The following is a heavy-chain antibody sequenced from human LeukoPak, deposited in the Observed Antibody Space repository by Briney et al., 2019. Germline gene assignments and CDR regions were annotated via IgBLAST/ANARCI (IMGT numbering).Heavy chain of an antibody. CDR2: IKQDGSEK. CDR3: ARGIAVAGWQSYYYYYYMDV. CDR1: GFTFSNYW. Sequence: GGSLRLSCVASGFTFSNYWMSWVRQAPGKGLEWVANIKQDGSEKYYVDPVKGRFTISRDNAKNSLYLQMNSLRAEDTAVYYCARGIAVAGWQSYYYYYYMDVWGKGTTVTVSS. J-gene: IGHJ6*03. V-gene: IGHV3-7*01. D-gene: IGHD6-19*01.